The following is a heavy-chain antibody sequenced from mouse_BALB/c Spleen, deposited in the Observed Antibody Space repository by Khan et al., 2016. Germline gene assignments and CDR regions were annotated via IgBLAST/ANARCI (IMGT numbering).Heavy chain of an antibody. J-gene: IGHJ3*01. D-gene: IGHD1-2*01. CDR3: ARGGTTARFAY. Sequence: QVQLKESGAELMKPGASVKISCKATGYTFSSYWIEWVKQRPGHGLEWIGEILPGSGSTNYNEKFKGKATFTADTSSNTAYMQLSSLTSEDSAVYYFARGGTTARFAYWGQGTLVTVSA. CDR2: ILPGSGST. V-gene: IGHV1-9*01. CDR1: GYTFSSYW.